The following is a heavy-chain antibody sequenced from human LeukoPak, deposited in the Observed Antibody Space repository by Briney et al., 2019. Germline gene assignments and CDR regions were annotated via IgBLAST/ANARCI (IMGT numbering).Heavy chain of an antibody. Sequence: PGGSLRLSCAASGFTFSSYWMSWVRQAPGKGLEWVANIKQDGSEKYYVDSVKGRFTISRDNAKNTLYLQMNSLRAEDTAVYYCARVASLLTYYYYYYMDVWGKGTTVTVSS. CDR3: ARVASLLTYYYYYYMDV. CDR2: IKQDGSEK. V-gene: IGHV3-7*01. J-gene: IGHJ6*03. D-gene: IGHD3-3*02. CDR1: GFTFSSYW.